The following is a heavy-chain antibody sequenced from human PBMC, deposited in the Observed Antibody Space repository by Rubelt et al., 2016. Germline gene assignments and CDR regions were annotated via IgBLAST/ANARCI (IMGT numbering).Heavy chain of an antibody. CDR3: ARGFIAVAGTAAY. J-gene: IGHJ4*02. CDR1: A. V-gene: IGHV3-30*04. D-gene: IGHD6-19*01. CDR2: ISYDGSNK. Sequence: AMHWVRQAPGKGLEWVAVISYDGSNKYYADSVKGRFTISRDNSKNTLYLQMNSLRAEDTAVYYCARGFIAVAGTAAYWGQGTLVTVSS.